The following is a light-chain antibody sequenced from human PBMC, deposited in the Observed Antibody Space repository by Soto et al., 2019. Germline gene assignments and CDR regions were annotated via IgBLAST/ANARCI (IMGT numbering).Light chain of an antibody. V-gene: IGLV2-11*01. J-gene: IGLJ1*01. Sequence: QSVLTQPRSVSGSPGQSVTISCTGTSSDIGAYKSVSWYQQHPGKAPKYLIYDVTKRPSGVPDRFSGSKSDNTASLTISGLQAEDEADYYCCSYAGTYTYVFGTGTKVTVL. CDR3: CSYAGTYTYV. CDR2: DVT. CDR1: SSDIGAYKS.